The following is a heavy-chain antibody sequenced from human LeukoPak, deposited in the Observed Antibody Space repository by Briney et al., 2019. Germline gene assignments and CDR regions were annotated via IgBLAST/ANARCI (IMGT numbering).Heavy chain of an antibody. J-gene: IGHJ4*02. CDR2: MYSGGNT. V-gene: IGHV3-53*01. Sequence: GGSLRLSCAASGFTVSSNYMTWVRQAPGKGLEWLSVMYSGGNTYYAASVEGRLTISRDNSKNTVYLQMNSLRAEDTAVYFCARGGPGVFAYWGQGTLVTVSS. CDR1: GFTVSSNY. D-gene: IGHD3-10*01. CDR3: ARGGPGVFAY.